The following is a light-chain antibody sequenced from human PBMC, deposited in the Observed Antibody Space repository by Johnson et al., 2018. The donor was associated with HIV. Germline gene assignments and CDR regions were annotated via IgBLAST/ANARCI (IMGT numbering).Light chain of an antibody. CDR3: GTWDSSLSAYV. CDR1: SSNIGNKY. J-gene: IGLJ1*01. Sequence: QSVLTQPPSVSAAPGQKVTISCSGSSSNIGNKYVSWYQQLPGTAPKLLIYKNNERPSGIPDRFSGSKSGTSATLAITGLQTGDEADYYCGTWDSSLSAYVFGTGTKVTVL. V-gene: IGLV1-51*02. CDR2: KNN.